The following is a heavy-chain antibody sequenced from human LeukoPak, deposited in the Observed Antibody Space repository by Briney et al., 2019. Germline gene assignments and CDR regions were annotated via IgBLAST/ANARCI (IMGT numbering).Heavy chain of an antibody. J-gene: IGHJ5*02. CDR1: GGSISIHY. CDR2: IYYSGST. Sequence: SETLSLTCTVSGGSISIHYWSWIRQPPGKELEWIGYIYYSGSTNYNPSLKSRVTISVDTPKNQFSLKLSSVTAADTAVYYCARTRWLQPDSYNWFDPWGQGTLVTVSS. CDR3: ARTRWLQPDSYNWFDP. D-gene: IGHD5-24*01. V-gene: IGHV4-59*11.